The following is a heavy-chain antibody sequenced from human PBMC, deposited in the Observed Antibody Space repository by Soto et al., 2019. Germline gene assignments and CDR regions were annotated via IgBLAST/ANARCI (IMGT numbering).Heavy chain of an antibody. Sequence: SVKGSCKGTGITYGISWVRQAPGQGLEWIGWISLHNGDTNNAPNLQGRITMTTDTSTNTAYMELRRVRSDDTAVYYCATDERDDCSSVKCHYFDHWGQGSLVTVYS. J-gene: IGHJ4*02. V-gene: IGHV1-18*04. CDR1: GITYG. D-gene: IGHD2-15*01. CDR2: ISLHNGDT. CDR3: ATDERDDCSSVKCHYFDH.